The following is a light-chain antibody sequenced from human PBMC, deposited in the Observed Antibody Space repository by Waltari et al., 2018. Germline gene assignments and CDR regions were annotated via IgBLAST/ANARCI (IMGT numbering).Light chain of an antibody. CDR3: HHYYIPPLT. V-gene: IGKV4-1*01. CDR1: QSLFSSSNSKTY. CDR2: WAS. Sequence: DIVMTQSPDSLAVSLCERATINCKSSQSLFSSSNSKTYIAWYQHTPGQPPKLLIYWASIRASGVPDRFSGSGSGTDFTLTISSLQAEDVAVYYCHHYYIPPLTFGQGTRLEI. J-gene: IGKJ5*01.